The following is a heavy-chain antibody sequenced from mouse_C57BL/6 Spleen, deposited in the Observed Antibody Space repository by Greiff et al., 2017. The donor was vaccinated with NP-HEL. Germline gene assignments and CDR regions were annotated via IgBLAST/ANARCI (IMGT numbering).Heavy chain of an antibody. D-gene: IGHD3-3*01. J-gene: IGHJ1*03. CDR1: GYTFTDYE. CDR3: TDPGTGYWYFDV. CDR2: IDPETGGT. V-gene: IGHV1-15*01. Sequence: VQLQQSGAELVRPGASVTLSCKASGYTFTDYEMHWVKQTPVHGLEWIGAIDPETGGTAYNQKFKGKAILTADKSSSTAYMELRSLTSEDSAVYYCTDPGTGYWYFDVWGTGTTVTVSS.